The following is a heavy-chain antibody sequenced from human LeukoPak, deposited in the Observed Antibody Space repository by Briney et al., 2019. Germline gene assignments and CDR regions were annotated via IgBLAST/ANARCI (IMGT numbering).Heavy chain of an antibody. Sequence: PGGSLRLSCVSSGFIFRSYAVTWVRQAPGKGLEWVAVISYDGSNKYYADSVKGRFTISRDNSKNTLYLQMNSLRAEDTAVYYCARGTNYDILTGVDYWGQGTLVTVSS. CDR3: ARGTNYDILTGVDY. CDR2: ISYDGSNK. CDR1: GFIFRSYA. D-gene: IGHD3-9*01. J-gene: IGHJ4*02. V-gene: IGHV3-30-3*01.